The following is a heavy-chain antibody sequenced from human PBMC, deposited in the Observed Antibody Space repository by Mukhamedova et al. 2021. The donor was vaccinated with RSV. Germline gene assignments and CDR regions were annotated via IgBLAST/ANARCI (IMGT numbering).Heavy chain of an antibody. J-gene: IGHJ4*02. V-gene: IGHV3-49*02. CDR2: IRSRPFGGTT. D-gene: IGHD2/OR15-2a*01. CDR3: ASGGQRLLYYFDS. Sequence: VGLIRSRPFGGTTEYAASVKDRFIISRDDSEGIVYLQMNSLKSEDTAVYFCASGGQRLLYYFDSWGQGTLVTVSS.